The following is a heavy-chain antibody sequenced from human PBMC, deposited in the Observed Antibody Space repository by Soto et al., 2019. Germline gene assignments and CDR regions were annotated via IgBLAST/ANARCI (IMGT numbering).Heavy chain of an antibody. CDR1: GGSISSGGYY. D-gene: IGHD3-22*01. Sequence: PSETLSLTCTFSGGSISSGGYYWIWIRQHPGNGLEWVGYIYYSGSTYYNPSLKSRVTISVDTSKNQFSLKLSSVTAADTAVYYCASYSTYYYDSSGYYHRYFDYWGQGTLVTVSS. CDR3: ASYSTYYYDSSGYYHRYFDY. V-gene: IGHV4-31*02. CDR2: IYYSGST. J-gene: IGHJ4*02.